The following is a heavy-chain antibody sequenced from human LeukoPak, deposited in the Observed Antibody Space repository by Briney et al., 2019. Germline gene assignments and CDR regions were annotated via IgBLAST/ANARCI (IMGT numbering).Heavy chain of an antibody. CDR1: GYSLSSGYY. Sequence: SETLSLTCAVSGYSLSSGYYWGWIRQPPGKGLEWIGSIYHSGSTYYNPSLKSRVTISVDTSKNQFSLKLSSVTAADTAVYYCARDLWFGAFDYWGQGTLVTVSS. CDR3: ARDLWFGAFDY. V-gene: IGHV4-38-2*02. CDR2: IYHSGST. J-gene: IGHJ4*02. D-gene: IGHD3-10*01.